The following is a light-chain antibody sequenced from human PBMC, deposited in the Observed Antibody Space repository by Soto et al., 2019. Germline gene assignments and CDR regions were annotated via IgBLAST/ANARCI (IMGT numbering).Light chain of an antibody. Sequence: QSALPQPASVSGSPGQSITISCTGTSSDVGSYNLVSWYQQHPGKAPKLMIYEGSKRPSGVSNRFSGSKSGNTASLTIAGLQAEDEADYYCCSYAGSRGLVFGGGTKLTVL. J-gene: IGLJ2*01. V-gene: IGLV2-23*01. CDR3: CSYAGSRGLV. CDR1: SSDVGSYNL. CDR2: EGS.